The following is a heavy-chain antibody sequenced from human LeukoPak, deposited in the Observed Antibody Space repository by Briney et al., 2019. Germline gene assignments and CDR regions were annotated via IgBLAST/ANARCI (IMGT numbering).Heavy chain of an antibody. J-gene: IGHJ6*02. CDR1: GFTFNTYS. CDR2: ISYDGSNK. Sequence: PGGSLRLSCVASGFTFNTYSMHWVRQAPGKGLEWVAVISYDGSNKYYADSVKGRFTISRDNSKNTLYLQMNSLRAEDTAVYFCARGHYGMDVWGQGTTVIVSS. CDR3: ARGHYGMDV. V-gene: IGHV3-30-3*01.